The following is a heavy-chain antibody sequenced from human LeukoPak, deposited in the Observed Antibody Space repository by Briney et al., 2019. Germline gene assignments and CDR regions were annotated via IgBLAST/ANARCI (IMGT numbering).Heavy chain of an antibody. CDR2: INPNSGGT. D-gene: IGHD2-15*01. CDR3: ARGRGCSGGSCYSRGNWFDP. J-gene: IGHJ5*02. CDR1: GGTFSSYA. Sequence: ASVKVSCKASGGTFSSYAISWVRQAPGQGLEWTGRINPNSGGTNYAQKFQGRVTMTRDTSISTAYMELSRLRSDDTAVYYCARGRGCSGGSCYSRGNWFDPWGQGTLVTVSS. V-gene: IGHV1-2*06.